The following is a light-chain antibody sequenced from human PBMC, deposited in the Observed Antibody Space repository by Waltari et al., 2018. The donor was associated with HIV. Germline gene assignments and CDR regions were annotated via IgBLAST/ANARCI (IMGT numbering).Light chain of an antibody. Sequence: ETVMTQSPATLSVSPGERATLSGRASQSVSSNLAWYQQTPSQAPRLLIYGASTGAPCIPARFSCSGSVTQFTLAIGSLQSEEFAVYYCQQYNNWPRTFGQGTKVEIK. J-gene: IGKJ1*01. CDR1: QSVSSN. V-gene: IGKV3-15*01. CDR2: GAS. CDR3: QQYNNWPRT.